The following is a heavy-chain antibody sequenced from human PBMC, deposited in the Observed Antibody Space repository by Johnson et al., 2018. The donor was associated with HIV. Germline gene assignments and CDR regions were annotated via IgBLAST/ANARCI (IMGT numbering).Heavy chain of an antibody. CDR2: IYSGGST. V-gene: IGHV3-66*01. Sequence: VQLVESGGGVVQPGRSPRLSCAASGFTVSSNYMSWVRQAPGKGLEWVSVIYSGGSTYYADSVKGRFTISRDNSKNTLYLQMNSLRAEDTAVYYCASVPMIVVLDGAFDIWGQGTMVTVSS. J-gene: IGHJ3*02. CDR3: ASVPMIVVLDGAFDI. CDR1: GFTVSSNY. D-gene: IGHD3-22*01.